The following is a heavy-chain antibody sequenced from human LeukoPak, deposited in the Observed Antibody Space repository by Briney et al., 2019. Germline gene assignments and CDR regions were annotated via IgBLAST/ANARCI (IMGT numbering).Heavy chain of an antibody. CDR3: ARDFIAQSPIPAY. V-gene: IGHV4-30-2*01. CDR2: IYHSGGA. D-gene: IGHD6-13*01. Sequence: SETLSLTCAVSGDSITSSGSSWSWIRQPLGKGLEWIGYIYHSGGAYYNPSLKSRVTISLDRPKNQFSLKLNSVTAAGTAVYYCARDFIAQSPIPAYWGQGTLVSVSS. CDR1: GDSITSSGSS. J-gene: IGHJ4*02.